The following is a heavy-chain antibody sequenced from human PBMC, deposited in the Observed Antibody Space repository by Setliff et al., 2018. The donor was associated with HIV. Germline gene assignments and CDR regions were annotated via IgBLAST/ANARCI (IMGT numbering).Heavy chain of an antibody. CDR3: ASAGSGTRAPPRY. J-gene: IGHJ4*02. Sequence: SETLSLTCTVSGGSISSYYWSWIRQPPGEGLEWIGYIFYSGSTNDNPSLKSRVTISRDTSKNQFSLKLTSVTAADTAVYYCASAGSGTRAPPRYWGQGTLVTVSS. CDR1: GGSISSYY. D-gene: IGHD1-1*01. CDR2: IFYSGST. V-gene: IGHV4-59*01.